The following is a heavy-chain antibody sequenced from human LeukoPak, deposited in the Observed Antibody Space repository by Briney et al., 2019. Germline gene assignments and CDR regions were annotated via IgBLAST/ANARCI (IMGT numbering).Heavy chain of an antibody. D-gene: IGHD3-10*01. CDR3: ARDRVGSGSYYNSGSYNWFDP. J-gene: IGHJ5*02. CDR1: GYTFTGYY. Sequence: PLASVKVSCKASGYTFTGYYMHWVRQAPGQGLEWMGWINPNSGGTNYAQKFQGRVTMTRDTSISTAYMELSRLRSDDTAVYYCARDRVGSGSYYNSGSYNWFDPWGQGTLVTVSS. V-gene: IGHV1-2*02. CDR2: INPNSGGT.